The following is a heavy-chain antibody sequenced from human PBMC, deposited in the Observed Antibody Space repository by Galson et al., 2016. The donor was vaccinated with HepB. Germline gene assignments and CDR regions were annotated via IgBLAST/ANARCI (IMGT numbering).Heavy chain of an antibody. CDR3: ARDREQWLVAHAFDI. V-gene: IGHV3-48*02. Sequence: SLRLSCAASGLNFSTHSMNWVRQAPGKGLEWVSYISSGSSLIYYADSVKGRSTISRDNAKNSLFLQMNSLRDEDSAVYYCARDREQWLVAHAFDIWGQGTMVTVSS. D-gene: IGHD6-19*01. CDR2: ISSGSSLI. J-gene: IGHJ3*02. CDR1: GLNFSTHS.